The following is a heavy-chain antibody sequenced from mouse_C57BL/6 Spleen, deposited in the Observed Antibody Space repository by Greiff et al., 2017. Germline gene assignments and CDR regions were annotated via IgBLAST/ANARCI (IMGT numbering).Heavy chain of an antibody. Sequence: QVQLQQPGAELVRPGASVKLSCKASGYTFTDYYITWVKQRPGQGLEWIGRIYPGSGSTYYNEKFKGKATLTAEKSSSTAYMQLSSLTSEDSAVYYCARGGALTGTGFAYWGQGTLVTVSA. V-gene: IGHV1-76*01. CDR2: IYPGSGST. CDR1: GYTFTDYY. D-gene: IGHD4-1*01. J-gene: IGHJ3*01. CDR3: ARGGALTGTGFAY.